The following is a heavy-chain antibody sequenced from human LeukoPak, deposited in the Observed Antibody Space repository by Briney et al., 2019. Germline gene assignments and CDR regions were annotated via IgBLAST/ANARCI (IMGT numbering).Heavy chain of an antibody. CDR3: ARADFIDAGPYLIGP. D-gene: IGHD3-3*01. V-gene: IGHV1-2*02. CDR2: INTKTGRT. J-gene: IGHJ5*02. Sequence: ASVRVSCKTSGYSFTDYYIHWVRQAPGQGLEWMAWINTKTGRTSSARKFQGRVTMTRDPSITTVYMDMAWLTSNDTAIYFCARADFIDAGPYLIGPWGQGTLVTVSS. CDR1: GYSFTDYY.